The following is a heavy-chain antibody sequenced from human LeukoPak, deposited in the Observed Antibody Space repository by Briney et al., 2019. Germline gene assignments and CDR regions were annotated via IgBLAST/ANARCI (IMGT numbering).Heavy chain of an antibody. J-gene: IGHJ3*02. V-gene: IGHV1-69*13. CDR2: IIPIFGTA. D-gene: IGHD3-10*01. CDR3: ARDSPVLLWFGESPDAFDI. Sequence: SVKVSCKASGGTFSSYAISWVRQAPGQGLEWMGGIIPIFGTANYAQKFQGRVTITADESTSTAYMELSSLRSEDTAVYYCARDSPVLLWFGESPDAFDIWGQGTMVTVST. CDR1: GGTFSSYA.